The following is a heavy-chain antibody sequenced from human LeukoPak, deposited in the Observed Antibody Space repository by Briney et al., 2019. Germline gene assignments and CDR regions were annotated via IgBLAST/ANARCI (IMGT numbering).Heavy chain of an antibody. V-gene: IGHV4-30-4*01. CDR2: IYYSGST. Sequence: KPSETLSLTCTVSGGSISSGDYYWSWIRQPPGKGLEWIGYIYYSGSTYYNPSLKSRVTISVDTSKNQFSLKLSSVTAADTAVYYCATEPAYYYDSSGYPGDHDAFDIWGQGTMVTVSS. CDR1: GGSISSGDYY. CDR3: ATEPAYYYDSSGYPGDHDAFDI. J-gene: IGHJ3*02. D-gene: IGHD3-22*01.